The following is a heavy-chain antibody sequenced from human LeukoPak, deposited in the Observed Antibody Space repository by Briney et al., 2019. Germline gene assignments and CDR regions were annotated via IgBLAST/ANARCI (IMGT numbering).Heavy chain of an antibody. CDR2: ISSSGSTI. CDR1: GFTFSSYE. D-gene: IGHD6-19*01. CDR3: AKDPPGAVAGTVY. Sequence: PGGSLRLSCAASGFTFSSYEMSWVRQAPGKGLEWVSYISSSGSTIYYADSVKGRFTISRDNAKNSLYLQMNSLRAEDTAVYYCAKDPPGAVAGTVYWGQGTLVTVSS. J-gene: IGHJ4*02. V-gene: IGHV3-48*03.